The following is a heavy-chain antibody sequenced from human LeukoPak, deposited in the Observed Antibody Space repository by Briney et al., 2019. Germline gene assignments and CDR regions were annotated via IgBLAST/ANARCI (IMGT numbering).Heavy chain of an antibody. Sequence: AGGSLRLSCAASGFTFSSYAMHWVRQAPGKGLEWVAVISYDGSNKYYADSVKGRFTISRDNSKNTLYLQMNSLRAEDTAVYYCARDLYGGGDIAAAGTGYWGQGTLVTVSS. CDR1: GFTFSSYA. CDR2: ISYDGSNK. V-gene: IGHV3-30-3*01. D-gene: IGHD6-13*01. CDR3: ARDLYGGGDIAAAGTGY. J-gene: IGHJ4*02.